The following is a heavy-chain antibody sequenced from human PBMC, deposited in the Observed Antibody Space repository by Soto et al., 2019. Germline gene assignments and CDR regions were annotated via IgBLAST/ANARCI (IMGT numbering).Heavy chain of an antibody. CDR3: AKDLYGAGWYNYFDP. CDR1: GFTFSTTG. J-gene: IGHJ5*02. V-gene: IGHV3-30*18. Sequence: QVHLVESGGGVVQPGRSLRLSCAASGFTFSTTGMHWVRQAPGKGLEWVAMISHDGGVKHYTDSVKGRFTISRDTSNNTVYLQMNSLRPEDTAMYHCAKDLYGAGWYNYFDPWARELWSPSPQ. CDR2: ISHDGGVK. D-gene: IGHD6-19*01.